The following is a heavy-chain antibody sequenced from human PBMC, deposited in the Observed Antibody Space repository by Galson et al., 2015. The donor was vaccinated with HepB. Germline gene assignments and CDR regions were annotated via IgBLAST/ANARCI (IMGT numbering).Heavy chain of an antibody. V-gene: IGHV3-23*01. CDR1: GFTFSSDA. CDR2: ISDSGGST. Sequence: SLRLSCAASGFTFSSDAMSWVRQAPGKGLEWVSAISDSGGSTYYADSVKGRFTISRDNSKNTLYLQMNSLRAEDTAVYYCAKERLGYCTNGVCNNFGITWSDPWGQGTLVTVSS. D-gene: IGHD2-8*01. J-gene: IGHJ5*02. CDR3: AKERLGYCTNGVCNNFGITWSDP.